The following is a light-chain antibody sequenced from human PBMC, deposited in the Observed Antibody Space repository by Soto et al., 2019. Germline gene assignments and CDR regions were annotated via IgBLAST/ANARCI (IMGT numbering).Light chain of an antibody. CDR1: QGISSA. J-gene: IGKJ4*01. CDR3: QQFSSYLLT. V-gene: IGKV1-13*02. CDR2: DAS. Sequence: AIQLTQSPSSLSASVGDRVTITCRASQGISSALAWYQQKPGKAPKLLIFDASKLESGVPSRFSGSGSGTDFTLTISCLQPEDFATYYCQQFSSYLLTFGGGTK.